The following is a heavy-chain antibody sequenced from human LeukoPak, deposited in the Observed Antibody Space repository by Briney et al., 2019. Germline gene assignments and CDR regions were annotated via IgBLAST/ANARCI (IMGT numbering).Heavy chain of an antibody. V-gene: IGHV4-31*03. Sequence: SETLSLTCTVSGGSISSGGYYWSWIRQHPGKGLEWIGYIYYSGSTYYNPSLKSRVTISVDTSKNQFSLKLSSVTAADTAVYYCAREVARTVTKSPGAFDIWGQGTMVTVSS. CDR2: IYYSGST. D-gene: IGHD4-17*01. CDR3: AREVARTVTKSPGAFDI. J-gene: IGHJ3*02. CDR1: GGSISSGGYY.